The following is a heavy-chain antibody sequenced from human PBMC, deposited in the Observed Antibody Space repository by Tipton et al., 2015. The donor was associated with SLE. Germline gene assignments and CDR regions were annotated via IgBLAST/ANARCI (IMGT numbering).Heavy chain of an antibody. J-gene: IGHJ4*02. V-gene: IGHV3-33*01. CDR3: ATDLVGALGYFDY. CDR2: IWYDGSHK. CDR1: GFTFSNYG. D-gene: IGHD1-26*01. Sequence: SLRLSCAASGFTFSNYGMHWVRQAPGKGLEWVAVIWYDGSHKYYTDSVKGRFTISRDNSKNTLYLQMNSLRAEDTAVYYCATDLVGALGYFDYWGQGTLVTVSS.